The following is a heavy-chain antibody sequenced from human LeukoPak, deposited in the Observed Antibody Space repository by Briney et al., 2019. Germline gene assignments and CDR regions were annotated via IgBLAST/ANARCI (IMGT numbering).Heavy chain of an antibody. D-gene: IGHD3-22*01. Sequence: GASVKVSCKTFGGGFSSLAITWVRQAPGQGLEWMGGIIPISGTTKYAQKFQGRVTITADESTSTAYMELSSLRSEDTAMYYCARVVVVITNDISDIWGQGTMVIVSS. V-gene: IGHV1-69*13. CDR2: IIPISGTT. CDR3: ARVVVVITNDISDI. J-gene: IGHJ3*02. CDR1: GGGFSSLA.